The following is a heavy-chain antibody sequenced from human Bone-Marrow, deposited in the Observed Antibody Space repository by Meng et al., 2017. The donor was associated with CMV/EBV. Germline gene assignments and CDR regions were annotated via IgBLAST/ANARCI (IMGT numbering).Heavy chain of an antibody. CDR1: GFTFSSYA. CDR3: AKDRDSSWFGDLLNDAFDI. J-gene: IGHJ3*02. CDR2: ISATSGST. D-gene: IGHD3-10*01. Sequence: GGSLRLSCAASGFTFSSYAMSWVRQVPGKGLEWVSAISATSGSTYYADSVKGRFTISRDNSKNTLYLQVNSLRAEDTALYSCAKDRDSSWFGDLLNDAFDIWGQGTMVTVSS. V-gene: IGHV3-23*01.